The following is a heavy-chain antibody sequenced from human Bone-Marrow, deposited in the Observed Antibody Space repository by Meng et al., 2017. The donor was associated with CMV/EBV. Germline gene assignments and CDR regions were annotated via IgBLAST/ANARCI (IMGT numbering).Heavy chain of an antibody. CDR3: ARGRGYSYGRYYYYGMAV. D-gene: IGHD5-18*01. Sequence: ASVKVSCKASGYTFTGYYMHWVRQAPGQGLEWMGWINPNSGGTNYAQKFQGRVTMTRDTSISTAYMELSRLRSDDTAVYYCARGRGYSYGRYYYYGMAVWGQGNTVTVAS. J-gene: IGHJ6*02. CDR2: INPNSGGT. V-gene: IGHV1-2*02. CDR1: GYTFTGYY.